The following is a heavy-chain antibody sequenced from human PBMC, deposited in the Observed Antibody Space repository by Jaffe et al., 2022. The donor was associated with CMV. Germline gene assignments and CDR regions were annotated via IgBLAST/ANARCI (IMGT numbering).Heavy chain of an antibody. D-gene: IGHD6-19*01. V-gene: IGHV4-39*01. CDR2: VYYSGVT. Sequence: QLQLQESGPGLVKPSETLSLICTVSGGSISSSTYYWGWIRQSPGKGLEWIASVYYSGVTFYNPPLKSRLTISLDTSKNQFSLKMSSVTAADTAMYYCARHSGYTSGPQSRGRDYWGQGTLVSVSS. CDR3: ARHSGYTSGPQSRGRDY. J-gene: IGHJ4*02. CDR1: GGSISSSTYY.